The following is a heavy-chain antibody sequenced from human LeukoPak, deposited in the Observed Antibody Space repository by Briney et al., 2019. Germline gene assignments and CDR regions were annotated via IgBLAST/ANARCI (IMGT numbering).Heavy chain of an antibody. Sequence: PGGSLRLSCAASGFTFSDYYMSWIRQAPGKGLEWVSYISSSGSTIYYADSVKCRFTISRDNAKNSLYLQMNSLRAEDTAVYYCARAADYYDSSGYYSFPDYWGQGTLVTVSS. D-gene: IGHD3-22*01. V-gene: IGHV3-11*01. CDR1: GFTFSDYY. J-gene: IGHJ4*02. CDR2: ISSSGSTI. CDR3: ARAADYYDSSGYYSFPDY.